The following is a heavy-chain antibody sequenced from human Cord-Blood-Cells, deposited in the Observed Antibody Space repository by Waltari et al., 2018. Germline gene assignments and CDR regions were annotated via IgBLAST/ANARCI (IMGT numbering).Heavy chain of an antibody. V-gene: IGHV1-69*01. Sequence: QVQLVQSGAEVKKPGSSVKVSCKASGRTFSRYATSWVRQAPGQGLEWMGEIISILRTNRDAQKFQGRDTITAEQPPSTACMVVSSLRSEDTALYYCGSESSGGVLWGGGNYYFDYWGQGTLVTVSS. J-gene: IGHJ4*02. D-gene: IGHD1-26*01. CDR1: GRTFSRYA. CDR2: IISILRTN. CDR3: GSESSGGVLWGGGNYYFDY.